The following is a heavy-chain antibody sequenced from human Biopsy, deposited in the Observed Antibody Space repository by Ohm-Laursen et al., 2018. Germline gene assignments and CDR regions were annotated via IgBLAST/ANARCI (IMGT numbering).Heavy chain of an antibody. Sequence: SLRLSCAASGFIFSYCGMHWVRQAPGKGLEWVAVISPDGSNKYYADSVKGRFTISRDNSKDTLYLQLNSLRAEDTAVYYCAKDGVAVGAGGDPYYYGMDVWGQGTTVTVSS. V-gene: IGHV3-30*18. J-gene: IGHJ6*02. CDR3: AKDGVAVGAGGDPYYYGMDV. CDR2: ISPDGSNK. CDR1: GFIFSYCG. D-gene: IGHD2-15*01.